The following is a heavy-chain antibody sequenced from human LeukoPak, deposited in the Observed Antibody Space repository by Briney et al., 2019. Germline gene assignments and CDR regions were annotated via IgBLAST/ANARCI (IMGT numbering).Heavy chain of an antibody. CDR2: NYYSGST. CDR1: GGSISSGGYS. Sequence: PSETLSLTCTVSGGSISSGGYSWSWIRQPPGKGLEWIGYNYYSGSTYYNPSLKSRVTISVDTSKNQFSLKLSSVTAADTAVYYCARDRRYDFWSGYIRRGDYYYYGMDVWGQGTTVTVSS. V-gene: IGHV4-30-4*08. D-gene: IGHD3-3*01. CDR3: ARDRRYDFWSGYIRRGDYYYYGMDV. J-gene: IGHJ6*02.